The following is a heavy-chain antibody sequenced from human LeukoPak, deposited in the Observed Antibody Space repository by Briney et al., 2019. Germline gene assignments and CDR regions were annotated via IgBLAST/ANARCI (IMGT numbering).Heavy chain of an antibody. CDR3: ARRGPYFDY. J-gene: IGHJ4*02. D-gene: IGHD3-10*01. Sequence: GGSLRLSCTASGFIFSNHGMNWVRQAPGKGLEWISYISYTSSDIYYLDSVKGRFTISRDNAKNSLYLQMNSLRAEDTSIYYCARRGPYFDYWGQGIRVTVSS. CDR1: GFIFSNHG. V-gene: IGHV3-21*05. CDR2: ISYTSSDI.